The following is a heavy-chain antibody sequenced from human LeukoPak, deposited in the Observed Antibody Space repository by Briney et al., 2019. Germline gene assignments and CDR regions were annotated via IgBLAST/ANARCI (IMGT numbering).Heavy chain of an antibody. CDR2: IIPIFGTA. V-gene: IGHV1-69*13. D-gene: IGHD3-22*01. CDR1: GGTFSSYA. Sequence: EASVKVSCKASGGTFSSYAISWVRQAPGQGLEWMGGIIPIFGTANYAQKFQGRVTITADESTSTAYMELSSLRSEDTAVYYCAREGTMIVVVPDYWGQGTLVTVSS. J-gene: IGHJ4*02. CDR3: AREGTMIVVVPDY.